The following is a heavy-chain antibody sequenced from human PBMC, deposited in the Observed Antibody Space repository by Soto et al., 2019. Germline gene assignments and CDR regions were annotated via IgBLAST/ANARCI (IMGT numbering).Heavy chain of an antibody. CDR1: GGSISSSNW. Sequence: SETLSLTCAVSGGSISSSNWWSWVRQPPGKGLEWIGEIYHSGSTNYNPSLKSRVTISVYKSKNQFSLKLSSVTAADTAVYYCASVRGGYYYAMDVWGQGTTVTAP. CDR3: ASVRGGYYYAMDV. V-gene: IGHV4-4*02. CDR2: IYHSGST. D-gene: IGHD3-10*02. J-gene: IGHJ6*02.